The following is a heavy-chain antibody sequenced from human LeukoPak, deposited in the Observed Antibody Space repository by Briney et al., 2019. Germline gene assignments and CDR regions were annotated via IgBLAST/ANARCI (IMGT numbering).Heavy chain of an antibody. J-gene: IGHJ4*02. Sequence: SETLSLTCTVSGDSISSSRYYWGWIRQPPGKGLEWIGSMYYSGSTHFNPSLKSRVTISVDTSKNQFSLKLSSVTAADTAIYYCEGVVVAATTPYWGQGTLVAVSS. V-gene: IGHV4-39*01. D-gene: IGHD2-15*01. CDR1: GDSISSSRYY. CDR2: MYYSGST. CDR3: EGVVVAATTPY.